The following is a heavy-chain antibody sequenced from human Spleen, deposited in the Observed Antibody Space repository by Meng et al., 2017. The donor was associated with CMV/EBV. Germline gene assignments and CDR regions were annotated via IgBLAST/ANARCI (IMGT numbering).Heavy chain of an antibody. CDR2: IYPLDSDT. J-gene: IGHJ5*02. V-gene: IGHV5-51*01. CDR1: GYRFTTHW. CDR3: ARRPAGGSDWFDP. Sequence: GGSLRLSCKGSGYRFTTHWIGWVRQMPGKGLEWMGIIYPLDSDTRYSPSFQGQVTISADKSINTAYLQLSSLKASDTAMYYCARRPAGGSDWFDPWGQGTLVTVSS. D-gene: IGHD3-16*01.